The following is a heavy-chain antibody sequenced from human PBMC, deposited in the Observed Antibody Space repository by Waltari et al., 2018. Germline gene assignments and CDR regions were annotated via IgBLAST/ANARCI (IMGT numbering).Heavy chain of an antibody. CDR3: VRGLGDFN. J-gene: IGHJ4*02. CDR2: ISRDGVLI. V-gene: IGHV3-74*01. D-gene: IGHD2-21*02. Sequence: EVQLVQSGGGLFQPGGSLRLSCAASGFTFRDYCMSWVRQSPEKGLMWVSRISRDGVLISYAYSVKDRFTISRDNAKNTLFLQMNNLRVEDTALYYCVRGLGDFNWGQGTLVTVSS. CDR1: GFTFRDYC.